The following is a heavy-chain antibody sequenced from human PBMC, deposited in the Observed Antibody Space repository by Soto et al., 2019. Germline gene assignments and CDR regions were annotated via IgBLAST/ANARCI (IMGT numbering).Heavy chain of an antibody. CDR2: TYYRSKWYD. D-gene: IGHD4-17*01. J-gene: IGHJ6*03. CDR1: GDSVSSNSAG. Sequence: QVPLQLSGPGLVKPSQTLSLTCAISGDSVSSNSAGWNWIRQTPSRGLEWLGRTYYRSKWYDNYAVEVKSRITITPDTSKNHFALLLISVTPEDTAVYHCARRSSDYVTGYYYMDVWGKGTTITVSS. CDR3: ARRSSDYVTGYYYMDV. V-gene: IGHV6-1*01.